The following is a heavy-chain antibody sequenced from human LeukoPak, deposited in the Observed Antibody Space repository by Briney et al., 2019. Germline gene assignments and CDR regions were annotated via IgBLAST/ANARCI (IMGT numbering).Heavy chain of an antibody. D-gene: IGHD2-15*01. J-gene: IGHJ3*02. V-gene: IGHV3-20*04. Sequence: PGGSLRLSCAASGFTFDDYSMSWVRQAPGKGLEWVSGTNWNGGSTGYADSVKGRFTISRDNAKNSLYLQMNSLRAEDTALYYCARGLQAFDIWGQGTMVTVSS. CDR1: GFTFDDYS. CDR3: ARGLQAFDI. CDR2: TNWNGGST.